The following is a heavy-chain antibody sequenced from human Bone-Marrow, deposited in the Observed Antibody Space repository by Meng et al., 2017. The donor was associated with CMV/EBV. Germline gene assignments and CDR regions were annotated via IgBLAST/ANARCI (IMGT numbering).Heavy chain of an antibody. CDR3: ARGFPTQWLVLDY. V-gene: IGHV3-30-3*01. Sequence: GESLKISCAASGFTFSSYAMHWVRQAPGKGLEWVAVISYDGSNKYYADSVKGRFTISRDNSKNTLYLQMNSLRAEDTAVYYCARGFPTQWLVLDYWGQGTLVTVSS. CDR2: ISYDGSNK. CDR1: GFTFSSYA. J-gene: IGHJ4*02. D-gene: IGHD6-19*01.